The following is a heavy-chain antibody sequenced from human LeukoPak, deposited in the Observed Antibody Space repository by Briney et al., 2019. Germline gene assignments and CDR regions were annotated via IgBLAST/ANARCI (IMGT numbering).Heavy chain of an antibody. J-gene: IGHJ4*02. D-gene: IGHD2-2*01. CDR3: ASTRGYCSSTSCYGDIDY. Sequence: SETLSLTCTVSGGSISSSSYYWGWIRQSPGKGLEWIGSIYYSGTTYYNPSLKSRVTISVDTSKNQFSLKLSSVTAADTAVYYCASTRGYCSSTSCYGDIDYWGQGTLVTVSS. V-gene: IGHV4-39*07. CDR2: IYYSGTT. CDR1: GGSISSSSYY.